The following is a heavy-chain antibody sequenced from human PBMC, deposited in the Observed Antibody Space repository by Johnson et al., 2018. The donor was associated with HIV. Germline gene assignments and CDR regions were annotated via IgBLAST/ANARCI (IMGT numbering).Heavy chain of an antibody. CDR2: ISGSGGST. Sequence: GKGLEWVSTISGSGGSTYYADSVKGRFTISRDNSKNTLYLQMNRLRAEDTAVYYCAKVGSGYSSSSWGQGTMVTVSS. CDR3: AKVGSGYSSSS. D-gene: IGHD6-13*01. V-gene: IGHV3-23*01. J-gene: IGHJ3*01.